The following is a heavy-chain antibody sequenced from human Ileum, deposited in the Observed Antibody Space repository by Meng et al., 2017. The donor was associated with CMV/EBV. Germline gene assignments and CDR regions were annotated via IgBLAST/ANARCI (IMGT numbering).Heavy chain of an antibody. V-gene: IGHV3-30*19. D-gene: IGHD2-15*01. J-gene: IGHJ4*02. Sequence: GGSLRLSCATSGFNFANYGIHWVRQAPGKGLEWVAIISYDGSDKKYADSVKGRFTISRDNSKNSLYLEMSSLRTEDTAIYYCARDSTVDGYYFDYWGQGKLVTVSS. CDR1: GFNFANYG. CDR3: ARDSTVDGYYFDY. CDR2: ISYDGSDK.